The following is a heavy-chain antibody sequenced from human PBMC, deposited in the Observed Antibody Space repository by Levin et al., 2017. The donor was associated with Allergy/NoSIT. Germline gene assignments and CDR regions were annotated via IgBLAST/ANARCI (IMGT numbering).Heavy chain of an antibody. CDR2: ISSSSTYK. CDR1: GFTFSSYN. V-gene: IGHV3-21*01. J-gene: IGHJ2*01. CDR3: AREYSSGYLYFAL. D-gene: IGHD6-19*01. Sequence: GESLKISCAASGFTFSSYNMNWVRQAPGKGLEWVSSISSSSTYKYYPDSVKGRFTISRDNAKNSLYLQMNSLRAEDTAVYYSAREYSSGYLYFALWGRGTLVTVSS.